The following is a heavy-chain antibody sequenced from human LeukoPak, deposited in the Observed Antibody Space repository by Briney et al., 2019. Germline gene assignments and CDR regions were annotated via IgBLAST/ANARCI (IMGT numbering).Heavy chain of an antibody. Sequence: KSSETLSLTCTVAGGSISGHYWTWIRQPPGKGLEWIGYIYYSGSTNYNPSLKSRVTISVDTSKNQFSLKLSSVTAADTAVYYCASSSWSYYYYYMDVWGEGTTVTVSS. CDR1: GGSISGHY. CDR3: ASSSWSYYYYYMDV. D-gene: IGHD6-13*01. CDR2: IYYSGST. J-gene: IGHJ6*03. V-gene: IGHV4-59*11.